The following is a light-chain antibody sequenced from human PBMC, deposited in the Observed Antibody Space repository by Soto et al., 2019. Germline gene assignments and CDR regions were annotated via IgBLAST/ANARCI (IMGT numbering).Light chain of an antibody. CDR1: QSVSSNY. CDR2: GAS. CDR3: QQYGGSPRT. Sequence: EIVLTQSPGTLSLSTEERNTLSCRARQSVSSNYLTWYQKKSGQAPRLLIYGASSRATGIPDRFSGSGSGTDFTLTIIRLEPEDFAVYYCQQYGGSPRTFGQGTKVDIK. V-gene: IGKV3-20*01. J-gene: IGKJ1*01.